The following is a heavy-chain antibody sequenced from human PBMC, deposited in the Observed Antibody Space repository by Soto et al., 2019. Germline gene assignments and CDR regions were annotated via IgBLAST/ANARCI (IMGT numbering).Heavy chain of an antibody. V-gene: IGHV3-49*04. CDR3: TRAPGIAVAGYYFDY. CDR2: IRSKAYGGTT. Sequence: GGSLRLSCTASGFTFGDYAMSWVRQAPGKGLEWVGFIRSKAYGGTTEYAASVKGRFTISRDDSKSIAYLQMNSLKTEDTAVYYCTRAPGIAVAGYYFDYWGQGTLVTVSS. D-gene: IGHD6-19*01. J-gene: IGHJ4*02. CDR1: GFTFGDYA.